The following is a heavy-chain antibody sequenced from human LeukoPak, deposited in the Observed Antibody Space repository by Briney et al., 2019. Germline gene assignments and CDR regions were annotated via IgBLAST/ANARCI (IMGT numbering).Heavy chain of an antibody. V-gene: IGHV4-31*03. D-gene: IGHD3-22*01. J-gene: IGHJ6*02. Sequence: PSETLSLTCTVSGGSISSGGYHWSWIRQHPGKGLEWIGYIYYSGSTYYNPSLKSRVTISVDTSKNQFSLKLSSVTAADTAVYYCARALYYYDSSGMKDGMDVWGQGTTVTVSS. CDR3: ARALYYYDSSGMKDGMDV. CDR1: GGSISSGGYH. CDR2: IYYSGST.